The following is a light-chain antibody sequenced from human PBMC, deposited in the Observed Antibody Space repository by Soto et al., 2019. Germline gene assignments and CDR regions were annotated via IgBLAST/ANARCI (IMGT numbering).Light chain of an antibody. CDR1: QSFSSY. CDR3: QQYNNWWT. Sequence: EIVLTQSPATLSLSPGERATLSCRASQSFSSYLAWYQQKPGQAPRLLIYGASTRATGIPARLSGSGSGTEFTLTISSLQSEDFAVYYCQQYNNWWTFGQGTRVDIK. CDR2: GAS. J-gene: IGKJ1*01. V-gene: IGKV3-15*01.